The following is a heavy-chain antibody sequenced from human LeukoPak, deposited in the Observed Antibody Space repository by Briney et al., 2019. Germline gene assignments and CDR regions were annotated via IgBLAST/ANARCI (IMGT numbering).Heavy chain of an antibody. J-gene: IGHJ4*02. Sequence: VASVKVSCKASGYTFTGYYMHWVRQAPGQGLEGMGWINPNSGGTNYAQKFQGRVTMTRDTSISTAYMELSRLRSDDTAVYYCARVQAECSGGSCYYNYWGQGTLVTVSS. CDR3: ARVQAECSGGSCYYNY. CDR2: INPNSGGT. CDR1: GYTFTGYY. D-gene: IGHD2-15*01. V-gene: IGHV1-2*02.